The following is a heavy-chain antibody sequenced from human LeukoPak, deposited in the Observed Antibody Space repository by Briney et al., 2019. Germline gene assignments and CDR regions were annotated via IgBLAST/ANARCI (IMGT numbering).Heavy chain of an antibody. V-gene: IGHV3-30*04. CDR1: GFTFSNYA. CDR2: ISYDGSDK. J-gene: IGHJ4*02. CDR3: KEVDY. Sequence: PGRSLRLSCAASGFTFSNYAMHWVRQAPGKGLEWVAAISYDGSDKYYADPVKGRFTISRDNSKNTLYLQMNSLRVGDTAVYYCKEVDYWGQGTLVTVSS.